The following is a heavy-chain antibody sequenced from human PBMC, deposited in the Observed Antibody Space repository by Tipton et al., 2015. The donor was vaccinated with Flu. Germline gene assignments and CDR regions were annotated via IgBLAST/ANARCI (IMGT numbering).Heavy chain of an antibody. D-gene: IGHD3-9*01. J-gene: IGHJ4*02. CDR3: ARGYDILTDGGGYFDY. V-gene: IGHV3-33*08. CDR1: EFTFRSYE. Sequence: QVQLVQSGGGLVQPGGSLRLSCVGSEFTFRSYEMNWVRQAPGKGLEWVAGIWYDGSNKYYADSVKGRFTISRDNSKNTLYLQMNSLRAEDTAVYYCARGYDILTDGGGYFDYWGQGTLVTVSS. CDR2: IWYDGSNK.